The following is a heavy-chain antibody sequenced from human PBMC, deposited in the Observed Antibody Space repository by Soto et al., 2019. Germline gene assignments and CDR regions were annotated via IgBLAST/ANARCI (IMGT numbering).Heavy chain of an antibody. J-gene: IGHJ4*02. V-gene: IGHV1-18*01. D-gene: IGHD3-22*01. Sequence: GASVKVSCKASGGTFSNSAISWVRQAPGQGLEWMGWISAYYRNTDYAQKLQGRVTMTTDASTSTAYMELRSLRSDDTAVYYCARGGQNGYYDSRAMVDYWGQGTLVTVS. CDR2: ISAYYRNT. CDR1: GGTFSNSA. CDR3: ARGGQNGYYDSRAMVDY.